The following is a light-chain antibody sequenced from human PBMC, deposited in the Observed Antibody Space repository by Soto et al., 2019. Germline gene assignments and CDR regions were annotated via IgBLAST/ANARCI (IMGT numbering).Light chain of an antibody. CDR1: QSVSSSY. V-gene: IGKV3-20*01. J-gene: IGKJ1*01. Sequence: THHPASLCLSPRERATLSCKASQSVSSSYLAWYQQKPGQAPRLLIYGASSRATGIPDRFSGSGSGTDFTLTISRLEAEDFAVYYCQQYGSSSWTFGQGTKVDIK. CDR2: GAS. CDR3: QQYGSSSWT.